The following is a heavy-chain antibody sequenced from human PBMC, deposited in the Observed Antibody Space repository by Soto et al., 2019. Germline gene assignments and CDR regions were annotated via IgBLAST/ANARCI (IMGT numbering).Heavy chain of an antibody. D-gene: IGHD3-10*01. CDR2: IYLDDDK. CDR1: GFSISTSGVA. J-gene: IGHJ5*02. CDR3: ARTNYDGQNWFDP. Sequence: QITLKASGPTLVKPTQTLTLTCTFSGFSISTSGVAVGWIRHPPGKALECLTRIYLDDDKDYSPSLKSRLTITKDTSKNQLVLTMTNTDPVDTATYYCARTNYDGQNWFDPWGQGTLVTVSS. V-gene: IGHV2-5*02.